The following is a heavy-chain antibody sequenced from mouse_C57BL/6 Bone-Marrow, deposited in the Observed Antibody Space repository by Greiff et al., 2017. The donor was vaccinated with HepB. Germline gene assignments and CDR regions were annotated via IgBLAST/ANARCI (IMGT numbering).Heavy chain of an antibody. CDR1: GFTFTDYY. D-gene: IGHD1-1*01. V-gene: IGHV7-3*01. J-gene: IGHJ2*01. CDR3: ARLRTTVVANYFDY. Sequence: EVKLMESGGGLVQPGGSLSLSCAASGFTFTDYYMSWVRQPPGKALEWLGFIRNKANGYTTEYSASVKGRFTISRDNSQSILYLQMNALRAEDSATYYCARLRTTVVANYFDYWGQGTTLTVSS. CDR2: IRNKANGYTT.